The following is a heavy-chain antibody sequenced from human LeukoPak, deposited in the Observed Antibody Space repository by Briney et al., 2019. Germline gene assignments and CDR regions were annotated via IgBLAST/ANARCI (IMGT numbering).Heavy chain of an antibody. V-gene: IGHV3-30*18. Sequence: GGSLRLSCAASGFTFSSYDMHWVRQAPGNGLEWVAVVSYDGSNKYYADSVKGRFTISRDNSKNTLYLQMNSLRAEDTAVYYCAKDRRYSHGRGIFDYWGQGTLVTVSS. CDR1: GFTFSSYD. D-gene: IGHD5-18*01. CDR2: VSYDGSNK. CDR3: AKDRRYSHGRGIFDY. J-gene: IGHJ4*02.